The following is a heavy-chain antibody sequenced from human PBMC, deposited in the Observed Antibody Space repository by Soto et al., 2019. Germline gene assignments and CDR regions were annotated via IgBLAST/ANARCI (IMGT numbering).Heavy chain of an antibody. V-gene: IGHV3-23*01. CDR3: AKVWGGQQGFDY. D-gene: IGHD3-16*01. J-gene: IGHJ4*02. CDR2: ISGSGGST. CDR1: GSTFSSYA. Sequence: EVQLLESGGGLVQPGGSLRLSCAASGSTFSSYAMSWVRQAPGKGLEWVSAISGSGGSTYYADSVKGRFTISRDNSKNTLYLQMNSLRAEDTAVYYCAKVWGGQQGFDYWGQGTLVTVSS.